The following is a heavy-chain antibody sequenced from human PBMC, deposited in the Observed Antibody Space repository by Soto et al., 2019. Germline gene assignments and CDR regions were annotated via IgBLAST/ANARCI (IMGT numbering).Heavy chain of an antibody. CDR1: GFTPRRLS. V-gene: IGHV3-48*02. CDR3: ATGTDFGWFANPSQALDI. CDR2: INSAGSII. D-gene: IGHD3-9*01. Sequence: EVQLVQSGGALVQPGGSRRLSCAASGFTPRRLSMNWVRQAPGKVLEWISYINSAGSIIYYANYVKSRLTISRDNVKNSLYRQMNSLGDEDTAVYYCATGTDFGWFANPSQALDIWVRGTLVTVSS. J-gene: IGHJ3*02.